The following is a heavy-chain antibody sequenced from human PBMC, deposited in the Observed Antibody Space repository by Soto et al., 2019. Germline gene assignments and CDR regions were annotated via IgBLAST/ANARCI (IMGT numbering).Heavy chain of an antibody. D-gene: IGHD1-26*01. Sequence: QVTLKESGPVLVKPTETLTLTCTVSGFSLSNARMGVSWIRQPPGKALEWLAHIFSNDEKSYSTSLKSRLTISKDTSKSQVVLTMTNMDPVDTATYCCARITGSYLFDYWGQGTLVTVSS. CDR2: IFSNDEK. V-gene: IGHV2-26*01. CDR1: GFSLSNARMG. J-gene: IGHJ4*02. CDR3: ARITGSYLFDY.